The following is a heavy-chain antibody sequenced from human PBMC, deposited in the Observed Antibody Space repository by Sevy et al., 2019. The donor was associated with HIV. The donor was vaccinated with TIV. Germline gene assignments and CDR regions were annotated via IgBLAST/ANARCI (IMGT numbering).Heavy chain of an antibody. D-gene: IGHD6-19*01. Sequence: SQSLSLTCAISGDSVSSNSAAWNWIRQSPSRGLEWLGRTYYRSKWYNDYAVSVKSRITINPDTSKNKFSLQLNSVTPEDTAVYYCARVGYSSGWFTDAFDIWGQGTMVTVSS. CDR2: TYYRSKWYN. V-gene: IGHV6-1*01. J-gene: IGHJ3*02. CDR3: ARVGYSSGWFTDAFDI. CDR1: GDSVSSNSAA.